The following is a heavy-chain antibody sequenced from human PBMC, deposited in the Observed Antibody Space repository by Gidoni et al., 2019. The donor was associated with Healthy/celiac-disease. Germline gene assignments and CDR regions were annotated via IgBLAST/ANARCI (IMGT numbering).Heavy chain of an antibody. Sequence: EVQLVASGGGLVQPGGSLRLPCAASAFTFSSYSMNWVRQAPGKGLEWVSYISSSRSTIYYADSVKGRFTISRDNAKNSLYLQMNSLRAEDTAVYYCARAPLIVGAADDAFDIWGQGTMVTVSS. J-gene: IGHJ3*02. D-gene: IGHD1-26*01. CDR1: AFTFSSYS. CDR3: ARAPLIVGAADDAFDI. CDR2: ISSSRSTI. V-gene: IGHV3-48*01.